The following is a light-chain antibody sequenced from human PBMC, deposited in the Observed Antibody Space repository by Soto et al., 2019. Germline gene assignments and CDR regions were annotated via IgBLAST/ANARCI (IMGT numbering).Light chain of an antibody. CDR1: QSVSRY. V-gene: IGKV3-11*01. CDR3: QQRSNWPWT. CDR2: DAS. Sequence: EIVLTQSAATLSLSPGERATLSCRASQSVSRYLAWYQQKPGQAPRLLIYDASNRATGIPARFSGGGSGTDFALTISSLEPEDFAVYYCQQRSNWPWTFGQGTKV. J-gene: IGKJ1*01.